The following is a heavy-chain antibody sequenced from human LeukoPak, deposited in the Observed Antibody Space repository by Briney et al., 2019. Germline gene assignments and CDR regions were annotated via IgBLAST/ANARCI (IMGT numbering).Heavy chain of an antibody. CDR2: IYYSGST. CDR1: GGSISSGDXX. D-gene: IGHD4-17*01. V-gene: IGHV4-30-4*08. Sequence: XTXSGGSISSGDXXWSWIRQPPGXGLXWIGYIYYSGSTYYNPSLKSRVTISVDTSKNQFSLKLSSVTAADTAVYYCARTPYYGDYYFDYWGQGTLVTVSS. J-gene: IGHJ4*02. CDR3: ARTPYYGDYYFDY.